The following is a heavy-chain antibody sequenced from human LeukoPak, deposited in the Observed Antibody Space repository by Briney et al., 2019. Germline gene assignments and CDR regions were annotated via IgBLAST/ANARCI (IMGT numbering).Heavy chain of an antibody. J-gene: IGHJ4*02. CDR2: MYLSGTI. D-gene: IGHD3-22*01. CDR1: GDSINSLDL. Sequence: SETLSLTCTVSGDSINSLDLWSWVRQPPGKGLEWIGEMYLSGTIHSNPSVKSRVTISIDKSKNQFFLNLSSATAADTAVYYCAGLVGRYSSGLYYYYFDYWGQGTLVTVSS. CDR3: AGLVGRYSSGLYYYYFDY. V-gene: IGHV4-4*02.